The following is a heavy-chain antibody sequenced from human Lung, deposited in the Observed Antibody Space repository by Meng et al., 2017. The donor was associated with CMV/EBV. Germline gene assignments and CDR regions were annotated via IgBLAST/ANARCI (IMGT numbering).Heavy chain of an antibody. J-gene: IGHJ5*02. CDR1: AYTFTGYY. CDR2: INANSGGT. V-gene: IGHV1-2*02. D-gene: IGHD3-22*01. CDR3: ARGSYYYDSSGPFDP. Sequence: ASVKVSXKAFAYTFTGYYLHWVRQAPGQGLEWMGWINANSGGTNYAQKFQGRVTMTRDTAIGTAYMSSSRLRSDDTAVYYCARGSYYYDSSGPFDPWGQGXLVTVSS.